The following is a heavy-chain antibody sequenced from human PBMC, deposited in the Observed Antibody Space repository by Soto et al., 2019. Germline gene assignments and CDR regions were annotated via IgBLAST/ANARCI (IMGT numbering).Heavy chain of an antibody. CDR1: GGSVSSGSHY. CDR2: IYYSGST. Sequence: QVQLQESGPGLVKPSETLSLTCTVSGGSVSSGSHYWSWIRQPPGKGLECLGNIYYSGSTNYNPSLRSRVTISVDTSKNQVSLKLSSVTAADTAVYYCARLVAAGLIFDYWGQGSLVTVSS. CDR3: ARLVAAGLIFDY. V-gene: IGHV4-61*01. J-gene: IGHJ4*02. D-gene: IGHD6-13*01.